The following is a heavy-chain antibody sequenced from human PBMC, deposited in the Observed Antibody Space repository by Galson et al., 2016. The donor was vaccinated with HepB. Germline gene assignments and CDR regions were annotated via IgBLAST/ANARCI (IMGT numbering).Heavy chain of an antibody. J-gene: IGHJ4*02. V-gene: IGHV3-7*03. CDR2: IKQDGSEK. D-gene: IGHD3-16*01. Sequence: SLRLSCAASGFTFSAYAMHWVRQAPGKGLEWVANIKQDGSEKYYVDSVKGRFTISRDNAKNSLHLQMNSLRAEDTAVYYCARDPSAWYYFDYWGQGTLVTVSS. CDR3: ARDPSAWYYFDY. CDR1: GFTFSAYA.